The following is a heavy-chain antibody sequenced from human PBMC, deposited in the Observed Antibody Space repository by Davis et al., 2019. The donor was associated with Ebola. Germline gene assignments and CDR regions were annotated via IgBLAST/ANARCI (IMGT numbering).Heavy chain of an antibody. D-gene: IGHD6-19*01. CDR2: IWYDGSNK. Sequence: PGGSLRLSCAASGFTFSSYGMHWVRQAPGKGLEWVAVIWYDGSNKYYADSVKGRFTISRDNSKNTLYLQMNSLRAEDTAVYYCARGRSSSGWFKENYYDYWGQGTLVTVSS. CDR1: GFTFSSYG. CDR3: ARGRSSSGWFKENYYDY. J-gene: IGHJ4*02. V-gene: IGHV3-33*01.